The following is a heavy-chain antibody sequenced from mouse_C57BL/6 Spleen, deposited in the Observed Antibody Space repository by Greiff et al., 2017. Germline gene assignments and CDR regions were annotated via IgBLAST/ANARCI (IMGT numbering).Heavy chain of an antibody. V-gene: IGHV5-16*01. CDR1: GFTFSDYY. J-gene: IGHJ1*03. CDR3: ARDRDFPYYYGSSYWYFDV. Sequence: EVKLMESEGGLVQPGSSMKLSCTASGFTFSDYYMAWVRQVPEKGLEWVANINYDGSSTYYLDSLKSRFIISRDNAKNILYLQMSSLKSEDTATYYCARDRDFPYYYGSSYWYFDVWGTGTTVTVSS. D-gene: IGHD1-1*01. CDR2: INYDGSST.